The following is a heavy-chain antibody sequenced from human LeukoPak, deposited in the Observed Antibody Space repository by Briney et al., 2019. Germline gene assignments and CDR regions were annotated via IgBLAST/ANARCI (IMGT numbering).Heavy chain of an antibody. CDR1: GGSISSSSYY. CDR3: ARQTYYYGSGNPLSSFIPLNLFDY. J-gene: IGHJ4*02. Sequence: PSETLSLTCTVSGGSISSSSYYWGWIRQPPGKGLEWIGSIYYSGSTYYNPSLKSRVTISVDTSKNQFSLKLSSVTAADTAVYYCARQTYYYGSGNPLSSFIPLNLFDYWGQGTLVTVSS. CDR2: IYYSGST. D-gene: IGHD3-10*01. V-gene: IGHV4-39*01.